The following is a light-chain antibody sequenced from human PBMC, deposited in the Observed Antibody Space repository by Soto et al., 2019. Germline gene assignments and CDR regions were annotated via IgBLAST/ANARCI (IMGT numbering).Light chain of an antibody. CDR2: DVT. CDR3: CSYAASPVV. Sequence: QSALTQPRSVSGSPGQSVTISCTGTSSDVGGYDYVSWYQQPPGKAPKLMIYDVTKRPSGVPDRFSGSKSGNTASLTISGLQAEDEGDYYCCSYAASPVVFGGGTKLTVL. V-gene: IGLV2-11*01. J-gene: IGLJ2*01. CDR1: SSDVGGYDY.